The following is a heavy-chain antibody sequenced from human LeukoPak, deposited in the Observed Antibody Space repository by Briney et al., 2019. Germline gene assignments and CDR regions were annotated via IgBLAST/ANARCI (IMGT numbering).Heavy chain of an antibody. CDR2: ISWNSGSI. J-gene: IGHJ4*02. V-gene: IGHV3-9*01. CDR1: GFTFDDYV. CDR3: AKVGDGYNHGPFDY. D-gene: IGHD5-24*01. Sequence: GGSLRLSCAASGFTFDDYVMHWVRQAPGKGLEWVSGISWNSGSIGYADSVKGRFTISRDNAKNSLYLQMNSLRAEDTALYYCAKVGDGYNHGPFDYWGQGTLVTVSS.